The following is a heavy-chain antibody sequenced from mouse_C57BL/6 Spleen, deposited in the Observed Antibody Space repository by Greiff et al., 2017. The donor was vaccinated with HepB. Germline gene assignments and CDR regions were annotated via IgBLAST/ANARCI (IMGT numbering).Heavy chain of an antibody. D-gene: IGHD2-3*01. CDR2: IYPRDGST. Sequence: QVQLQQSDAELVKPGASVKISCKASGYTFTDHTIHWMKQRPEQGLEWIGYIYPRDGSTKYNEKFKGKATLTDDKSSSTAYMQLNSLTSEDSAVYLCAEKGYSAWFAYWGQRTLVTVSA. CDR1: GYTFTDHT. CDR3: AEKGYSAWFAY. J-gene: IGHJ3*01. V-gene: IGHV1-78*01.